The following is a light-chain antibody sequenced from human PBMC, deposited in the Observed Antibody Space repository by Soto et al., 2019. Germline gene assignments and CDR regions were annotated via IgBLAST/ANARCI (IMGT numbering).Light chain of an antibody. CDR2: RNN. CDR1: SSNIGRNT. J-gene: IGLJ1*01. Sequence: QSVLTQAHSASETPGQRVTISCSGGSSNIGRNTVNWYQQLPGTAPKLLIYRNNRRPSGVPARFSGSKSGTSASLAISGLQSEDEADYYCAAWDDSLTDYVFGTGTKVTVL. V-gene: IGLV1-44*01. CDR3: AAWDDSLTDYV.